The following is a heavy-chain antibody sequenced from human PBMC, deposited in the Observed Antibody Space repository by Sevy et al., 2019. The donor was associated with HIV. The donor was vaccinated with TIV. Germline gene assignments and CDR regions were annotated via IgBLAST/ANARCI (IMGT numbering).Heavy chain of an antibody. J-gene: IGHJ4*02. D-gene: IGHD3-22*01. Sequence: GESLKISCKGSGYSFTSYWIDWVRQMPGKGLEWMGIIYPGDSDTRYSPSFQGQVTISADKSISTAYLQWSSLKASDTAMYYCARLPYYYDSSGYGFDYWGQGTLVTVSS. CDR2: IYPGDSDT. CDR3: ARLPYYYDSSGYGFDY. CDR1: GYSFTSYW. V-gene: IGHV5-51*01.